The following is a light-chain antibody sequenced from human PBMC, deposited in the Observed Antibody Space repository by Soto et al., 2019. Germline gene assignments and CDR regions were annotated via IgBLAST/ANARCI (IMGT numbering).Light chain of an antibody. J-gene: IGLJ2*01. CDR1: SSNIGSNF. CDR2: SNN. V-gene: IGLV1-47*02. CDR3: AAWDDSLSGVI. Sequence: QSVLTQPPSASGTPGQRVTISCSGSSSNIGSNFVYWYQQLPRTAPKLLIYSNNQRPSGVPDRFSGSKSGTSASLAISGLRSEDEADYYCAAWDDSLSGVIFGGGTQLTVL.